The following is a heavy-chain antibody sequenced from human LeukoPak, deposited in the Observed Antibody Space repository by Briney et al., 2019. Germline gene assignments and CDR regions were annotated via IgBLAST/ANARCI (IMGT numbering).Heavy chain of an antibody. J-gene: IGHJ4*02. V-gene: IGHV3-7*01. CDR2: IMKDGGDK. CDR3: VRAPSPYYFDSSGFWFYFDY. Sequence: GGSLRLSCAASGFTFNGYWMTWVRQAPGKGLEWVANIMKDGGDKYYVDSVEGRFTISRDNAKNSLYLQMNSLRAEDTAVYYCVRAPSPYYFDSSGFWFYFDYWGQGTLVTVSS. CDR1: GFTFNGYW. D-gene: IGHD3-22*01.